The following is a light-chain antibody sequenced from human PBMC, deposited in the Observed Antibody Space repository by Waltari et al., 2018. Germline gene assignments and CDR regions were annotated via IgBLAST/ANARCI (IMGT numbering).Light chain of an antibody. J-gene: IGLJ3*02. Sequence: QSVLTQSPSVSGAPGQRVTISCTGSSSNIGAGSDVQWYQQLPGTAPKLLIYGNNNRPSGVPDRFSGSKSGTSASLAITGLQAEDEADYYCQSYDISLSGSVFGGGTKLTVL. V-gene: IGLV1-40*01. CDR3: QSYDISLSGSV. CDR1: SSNIGAGSD. CDR2: GNN.